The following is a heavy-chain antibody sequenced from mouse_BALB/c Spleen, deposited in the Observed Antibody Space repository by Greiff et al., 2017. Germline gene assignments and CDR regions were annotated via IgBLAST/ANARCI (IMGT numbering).Heavy chain of an antibody. J-gene: IGHJ1*01. V-gene: IGHV2-6-7*01. CDR2: IWGDGST. Sequence: VKVVESGPGLVAPSQSLSITCTVSGFSLTGYGVNWVRQPPGKGLEWLGMIWGDGSTDYNSALKSRLSISKDNSKSQVFLKMNSLQTDDTARYYCARAVYYRYWYFDVWGAGTTVTVSS. D-gene: IGHD2-14*01. CDR3: ARAVYYRYWYFDV. CDR1: GFSLTGYG.